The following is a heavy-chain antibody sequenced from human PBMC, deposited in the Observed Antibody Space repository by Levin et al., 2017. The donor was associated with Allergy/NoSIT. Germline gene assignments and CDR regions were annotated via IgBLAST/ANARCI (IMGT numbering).Heavy chain of an antibody. D-gene: IGHD3-22*01. CDR1: GGSFSGYY. Sequence: SQTLSLTCAVYGGSFSGYYWSWIRQPPGKGLEWIGEINHSGSTNYNPSLKSRVTISVDTPKNQFSLKLSSVTAADTAVYYCARDYYDSSGYYYVNAFDIWGQGTMVTVSS. CDR3: ARDYYDSSGYYYVNAFDI. V-gene: IGHV4-34*01. J-gene: IGHJ3*02. CDR2: INHSGST.